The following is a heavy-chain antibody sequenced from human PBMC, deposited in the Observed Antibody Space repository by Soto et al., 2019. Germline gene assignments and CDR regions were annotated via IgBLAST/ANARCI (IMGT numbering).Heavy chain of an antibody. CDR3: ARQPSIGGEGMDV. CDR1: GYTFTNYW. D-gene: IGHD3-16*01. Sequence: PGESLKISCKGSGYTFTNYWIGWVRQMPGKGLEWMGIMYPGDSDTRYSPSFQGQVTISADKSISTAYLQWSTLKASDTATYYCARQPSIGGEGMDVGGQGTTVTVPS. V-gene: IGHV5-51*01. CDR2: MYPGDSDT. J-gene: IGHJ6*02.